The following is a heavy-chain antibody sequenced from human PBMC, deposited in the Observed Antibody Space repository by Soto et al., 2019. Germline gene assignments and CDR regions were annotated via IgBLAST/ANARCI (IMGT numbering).Heavy chain of an antibody. CDR2: ISYDGSER. D-gene: IGHD5-12*01. Sequence: QVHLVESGGGVVQPGRSLRLSCAASGFTFRANAMHWVRQAPGKGLEWVAVISYDGSERYYADSVKGRFTISRDNSKNPLYLQMNSLRSEDTAVYFCAKLLEGRWLRSGYDSWGQGTLVTVSS. CDR3: AKLLEGRWLRSGYDS. J-gene: IGHJ4*02. CDR1: GFTFRANA. V-gene: IGHV3-30*18.